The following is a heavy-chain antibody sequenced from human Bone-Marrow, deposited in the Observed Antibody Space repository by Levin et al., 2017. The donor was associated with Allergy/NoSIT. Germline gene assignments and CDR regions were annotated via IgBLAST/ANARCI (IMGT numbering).Heavy chain of an antibody. J-gene: IGHJ4*02. Sequence: GGSLRLSCAASGFTVSSSWMSWVRQAPGKGLEWVANIKGDGSEVHYVDSVKGRFTISRDNAKNSLYLQLNSLRVEDTAIYYCTKDGGWLPTSWGQGTLVTVSS. V-gene: IGHV3-7*01. CDR2: IKGDGSEV. CDR1: GFTVSSSW. D-gene: IGHD3-22*01. CDR3: TKDGGWLPTS.